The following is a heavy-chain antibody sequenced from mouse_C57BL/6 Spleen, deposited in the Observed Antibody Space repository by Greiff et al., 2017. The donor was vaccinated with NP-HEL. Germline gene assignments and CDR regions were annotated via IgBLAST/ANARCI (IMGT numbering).Heavy chain of an antibody. J-gene: IGHJ2*01. CDR2: ISSGSSTI. V-gene: IGHV5-17*01. Sequence: EVMLVESGGGLVKPGGSLKLSCAASGFTFSDYGMHWVRQAPEKGLEWVAYISSGSSTIYYADTVKGRFTISRDNAKNTLFLQMTSLRSEDTAMYYCARPPYYGSRPHFDYWGQGTTLTVSS. CDR1: GFTFSDYG. D-gene: IGHD1-1*01. CDR3: ARPPYYGSRPHFDY.